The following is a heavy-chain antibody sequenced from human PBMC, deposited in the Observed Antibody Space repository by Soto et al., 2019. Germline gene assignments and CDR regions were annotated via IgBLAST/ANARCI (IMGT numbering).Heavy chain of an antibody. V-gene: IGHV1-69*12. CDR2: IIPIFGTA. Sequence: QVQLVQSGAEVKKPGSSVKVSCKASGGTFSSYAISWVRQAPGQGLEWMGGIIPIFGTADYAQKFQGRVTITADEPTSTAYMELSSLRSKDTAVYYCASQLTGDYYYYGMDVWGQGTTGTVSS. CDR3: ASQLTGDYYYYGMDV. CDR1: GGTFSSYA. J-gene: IGHJ6*02. D-gene: IGHD7-27*01.